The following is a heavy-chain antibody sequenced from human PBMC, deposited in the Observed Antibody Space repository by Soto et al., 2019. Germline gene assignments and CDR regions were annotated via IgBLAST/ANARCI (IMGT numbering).Heavy chain of an antibody. V-gene: IGHV3-7*01. J-gene: IGHJ4*02. CDR3: ARDQGNTIFGVVFGPTYYFDY. CDR2: IKQDGSEK. Sequence: GGSLRLSCAASGFTFSSFWMHWVRQVPGKGLVWVANIKQDGSEKYYVDSVKGRFTISRDNAKNSLYLQMNSLRAEDTAVYYCARDQGNTIFGVVFGPTYYFDYWGQGTLVTSPQ. CDR1: GFTFSSFW. D-gene: IGHD3-3*01.